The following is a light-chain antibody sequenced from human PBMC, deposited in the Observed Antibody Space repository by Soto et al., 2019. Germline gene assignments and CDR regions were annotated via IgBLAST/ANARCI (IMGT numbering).Light chain of an antibody. CDR1: SSDVGGYNY. CDR3: SSYTSSSTVV. J-gene: IGLJ2*01. CDR2: DVS. V-gene: IGLV2-14*01. Sequence: QAVVTQPASVPGSPGQSITISCTGTSSDVGGYNYVSWYQQHPGKAPKLMIYDVSNRPSGVSNRFSGSKSGNTASLTISGLQAEDEADYYCSSYTSSSTVVFGGGTQLTVL.